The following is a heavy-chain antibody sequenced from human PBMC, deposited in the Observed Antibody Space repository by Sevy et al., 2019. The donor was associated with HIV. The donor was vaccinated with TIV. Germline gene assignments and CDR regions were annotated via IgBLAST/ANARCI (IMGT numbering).Heavy chain of an antibody. J-gene: IGHJ4*02. CDR1: GFTFSSYS. CDR2: ISSSSSYI. CDR3: AIDRAYCGGDCYSSPNFFDY. Sequence: GGSLRLSCAASGFTFSSYSMNWVRQAPGKGLEWVSSISSSSSYIYYADSVKGRFTISRDNAKNSLYLQMNSLRAEDTAVYYCAIDRAYCGGDCYSSPNFFDYWGQGTLVTVSS. D-gene: IGHD2-21*02. V-gene: IGHV3-21*01.